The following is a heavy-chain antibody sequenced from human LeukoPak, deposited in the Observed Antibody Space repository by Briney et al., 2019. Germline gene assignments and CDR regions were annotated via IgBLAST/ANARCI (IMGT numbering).Heavy chain of an antibody. D-gene: IGHD4-23*01. Sequence: PGGSLRLSCAASGFTFSSYAMSWVRQAPGKGLEWVSAISGSGGSTYYADSVKGRFTISRDNSKNTLYLQMNSLRAEDTAVYYCAGIFGGPVSRRFDPWGQGTLVTVSS. CDR1: GFTFSSYA. CDR2: ISGSGGST. CDR3: AGIFGGPVSRRFDP. J-gene: IGHJ5*02. V-gene: IGHV3-23*01.